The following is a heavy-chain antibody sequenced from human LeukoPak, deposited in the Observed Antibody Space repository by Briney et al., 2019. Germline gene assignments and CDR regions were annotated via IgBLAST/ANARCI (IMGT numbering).Heavy chain of an antibody. V-gene: IGHV3-30-3*01. Sequence: PGGSLRLSCAASGFTFSSYAMHWVRQAPGKGLEWVAVISYDGSNKYYADSVKGRFTISRDNSKNTLYLQMNSLRAEDTAVYYCARGGVTYSSSSRFDYWGQGTLVTVSS. CDR1: GFTFSSYA. CDR3: ARGGVTYSSSSRFDY. J-gene: IGHJ4*02. D-gene: IGHD6-6*01. CDR2: ISYDGSNK.